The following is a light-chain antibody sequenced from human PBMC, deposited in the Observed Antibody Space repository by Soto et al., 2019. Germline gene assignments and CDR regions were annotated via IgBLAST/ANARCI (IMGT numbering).Light chain of an antibody. V-gene: IGKV3-20*01. Sequence: EIVLTQSPGTLSLSPGERATLSCRASQSVSSSYLAWYQQKPGQAPMLLIYGASSRATGIPDRFSGSGSGTDFTLTISRLEPEDFAVYYSQQYGSSPPITFGQGTRLEIK. CDR2: GAS. J-gene: IGKJ5*01. CDR3: QQYGSSPPIT. CDR1: QSVSSSY.